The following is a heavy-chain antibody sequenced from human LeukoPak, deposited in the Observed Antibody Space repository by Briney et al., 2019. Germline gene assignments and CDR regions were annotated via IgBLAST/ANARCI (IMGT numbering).Heavy chain of an antibody. CDR1: GYSFTTFW. D-gene: IGHD6-19*01. V-gene: IGHV5-51*01. CDR2: IYPGDSDT. Sequence: GESLKISCKASGYSFTTFWIGWVRQMPGKGLEWVGVIYPGDSDTRYSPSFQGQVTFSADKSITTAYLQWSSLKASDTAVYYCARQIELASPNFDYWGQGTLVTVSS. J-gene: IGHJ4*02. CDR3: ARQIELASPNFDY.